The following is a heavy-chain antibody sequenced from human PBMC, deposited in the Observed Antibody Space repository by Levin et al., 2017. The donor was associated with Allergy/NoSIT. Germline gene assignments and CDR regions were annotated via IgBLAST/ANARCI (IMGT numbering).Heavy chain of an antibody. V-gene: IGHV3-30*18. CDR2: ISYDGSNK. D-gene: IGHD5-24*01. Sequence: GLTFSSYGMHWVRQAPGKGLEWVSVISYDGSNKYYADSVKGRFTISRDNSKNTLYLQMNSLRAEDTAVYYCAKGTGATRRYFDYWGQGTLVTVSS. J-gene: IGHJ4*02. CDR1: GLTFSSYG. CDR3: AKGTGATRRYFDY.